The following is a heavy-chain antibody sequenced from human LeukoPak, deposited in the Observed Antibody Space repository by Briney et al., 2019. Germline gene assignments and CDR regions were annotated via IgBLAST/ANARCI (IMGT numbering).Heavy chain of an antibody. D-gene: IGHD3-16*02. CDR2: IKQDGSEK. CDR1: GFTFSSYW. Sequence: GGSLRLSCAASGFTFSSYWMSWVRQAPGKGLEWVANIKQDGSEKYYVDSVKGRFTISRDNAKNSLYLQMNSLRSEDTAVYYCARGWRLGELSFDYWGQGTLVTVSS. J-gene: IGHJ4*02. V-gene: IGHV3-7*03. CDR3: ARGWRLGELSFDY.